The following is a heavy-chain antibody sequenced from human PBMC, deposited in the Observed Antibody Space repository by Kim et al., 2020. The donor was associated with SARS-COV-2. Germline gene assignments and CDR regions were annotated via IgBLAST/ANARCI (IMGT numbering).Heavy chain of an antibody. CDR3: ARDQCSGGSCDWFDP. D-gene: IGHD2-15*01. V-gene: IGHV4-59*01. CDR2: IYYSGST. CDR1: GGSISSYY. J-gene: IGHJ5*02. Sequence: SETLSLTCTVSGGSISSYYWSWIRQPPGKGLEWIGYIYYSGSTNYNPSLKSRVTISVDTSKNQFSLKLSSVTAADTAVYYCARDQCSGGSCDWFDPWGQGTLVTVSS.